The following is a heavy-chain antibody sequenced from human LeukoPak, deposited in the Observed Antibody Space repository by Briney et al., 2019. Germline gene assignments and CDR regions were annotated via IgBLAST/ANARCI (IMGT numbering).Heavy chain of an antibody. D-gene: IGHD2-15*01. Sequence: GGSLRLSCAASGFTFSSYSMNWVRQAPGKGLEWVSSISISSDYIYYADSVKGRFTISRDNSKNTLYLQMNSLRAEDTAVYYCARERRLGYCSGGSCTHFDYWGQGTLVTVSS. CDR3: ARERRLGYCSGGSCTHFDY. J-gene: IGHJ4*02. CDR2: ISISSDYI. V-gene: IGHV3-21*01. CDR1: GFTFSSYS.